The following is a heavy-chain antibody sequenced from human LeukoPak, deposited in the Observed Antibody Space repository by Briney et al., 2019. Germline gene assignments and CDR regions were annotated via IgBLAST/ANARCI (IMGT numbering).Heavy chain of an antibody. J-gene: IGHJ5*02. V-gene: IGHV3-30*02. D-gene: IGHD1-14*01. CDR1: GFTFSSYG. CDR2: IRYDGSNK. Sequence: GRSLRLSCAASGFTFSSYGMHWVRQAPGKGLEGVAFIRYDGSNKYYADSVKGRFTISRDNSKNTLYLQMNSLRAEDTAVYYCAKDTTPPKAGFDPWGQGTRVIGSS. CDR3: AKDTTPPKAGFDP.